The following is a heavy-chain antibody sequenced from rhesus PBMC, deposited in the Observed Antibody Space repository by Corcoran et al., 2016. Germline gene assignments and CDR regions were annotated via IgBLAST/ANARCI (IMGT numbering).Heavy chain of an antibody. D-gene: IGHD2-21*01. J-gene: IGHJ6*01. CDR1: GYTFTSYY. Sequence: QVQLVQSGAEVKKPGTSVKLSCKASGYTFTSYYITWVRQAPGPVLEWMGWINPSNGNKVDAQKFQGRVTRTRDTSTCTAYMELNSLRSEDTAVYYCAREYCTGSGCYGSDYGLDSWGQGVVVTVSS. CDR2: INPSNGNK. CDR3: AREYCTGSGCYGSDYGLDS. V-gene: IGHV1S9*01.